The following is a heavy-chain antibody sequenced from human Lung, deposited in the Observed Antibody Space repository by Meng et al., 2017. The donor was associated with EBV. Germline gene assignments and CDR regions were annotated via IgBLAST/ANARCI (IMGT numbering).Heavy chain of an antibody. D-gene: IGHD4-11*01. V-gene: IGHV4-31*03. CDR3: AATVNDGYFDY. CDR1: GGSIRSGGTY. J-gene: IGHJ4*02. CDR2: IYYSGST. Sequence: RPGLVMPSQPPSLTCIVSGGSIRSGGTYWSCIRQHPGKGLEWIGYIYYSGSTYYNPSLKSRVTISVDTSKNQFSLKLSSVTAADTAVYYCAATVNDGYFDYWGQGTLVTVSS.